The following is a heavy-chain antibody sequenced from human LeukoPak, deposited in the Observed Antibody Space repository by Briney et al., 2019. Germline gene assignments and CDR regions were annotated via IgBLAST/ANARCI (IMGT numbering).Heavy chain of an antibody. J-gene: IGHJ4*02. CDR2: ISYDGSNK. CDR3: AKDPSAPYFDY. V-gene: IGHV3-30*18. Sequence: GGSLRLSCAASGFTFSSYGMHWVRQAPGKGLEWVAVISYDGSNKCYADSVKGRFTISRDNSKNTLYLQMYSLRAEDTAVYYCAKDPSAPYFDYWGQGTLVTVSS. CDR1: GFTFSSYG.